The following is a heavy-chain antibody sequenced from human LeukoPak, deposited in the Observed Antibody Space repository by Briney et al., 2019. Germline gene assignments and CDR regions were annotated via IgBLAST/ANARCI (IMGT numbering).Heavy chain of an antibody. V-gene: IGHV4-39*01. CDR2: IYYSGST. J-gene: IGHJ5*02. Sequence: SETLSLTCTVSGGSISSSSYYWGWIRQPPGKGLEWIGSIYYSGSTYYNPSLKSRVTISVDTSKNQFSLKLSSVTAADTAVYYCARTYHDFWSAHGPNWFDPWGQGTLVTVSS. D-gene: IGHD3-3*01. CDR1: GGSISSSSYY. CDR3: ARTYHDFWSAHGPNWFDP.